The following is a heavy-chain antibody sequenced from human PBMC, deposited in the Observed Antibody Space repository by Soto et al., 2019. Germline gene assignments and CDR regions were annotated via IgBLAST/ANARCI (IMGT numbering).Heavy chain of an antibody. D-gene: IGHD5-12*01. CDR1: GFTFSSYG. CDR3: ARERIVATISDHLLYYYGMDV. J-gene: IGHJ6*02. Sequence: QVQLVESGGGVVQPGRSLRLSCAASGFTFSSYGMHWVRQAPGKGLEWVAVISYDGSNKYYADSVKGRFTISRDNSKNTLYRQMNSLRAEDTAVYCCARERIVATISDHLLYYYGMDVWGQGTTVTVSS. V-gene: IGHV3-30*03. CDR2: ISYDGSNK.